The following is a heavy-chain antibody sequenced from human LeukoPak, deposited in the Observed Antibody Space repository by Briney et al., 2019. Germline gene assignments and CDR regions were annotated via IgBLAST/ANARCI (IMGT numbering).Heavy chain of an antibody. CDR1: AGSVRSNNW. D-gene: IGHD2-15*01. V-gene: IGHV4-4*02. Sequence: SGTLSLTCAVAAGSVRSNNWLSWVRQSPGKGLEWIGEMYQSGSANYNPSLKSRVTISVDTSKNQFSLQLTSVTAADTAVYYCARDRDYCTSESCYNWFDPWGQGTLVTVAS. J-gene: IGHJ5*02. CDR2: MYQSGSA. CDR3: ARDRDYCTSESCYNWFDP.